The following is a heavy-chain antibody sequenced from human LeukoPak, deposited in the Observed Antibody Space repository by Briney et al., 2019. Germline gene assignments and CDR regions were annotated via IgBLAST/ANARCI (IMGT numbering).Heavy chain of an antibody. J-gene: IGHJ4*02. CDR3: ARGDYGSSDY. CDR1: GGSISSGGYS. V-gene: IGHV4-30-2*01. D-gene: IGHD4/OR15-4a*01. CDR2: IYHSGST. Sequence: SGTLSLTCAVSGGSISSGGYSWSWIRQPPGKGLEWIGYIYHSGSTYYNPSLKSRVTISVDRSKNQFSLKLSSVTAADTAVYYCARGDYGSSDYWGQGTLVTVSS.